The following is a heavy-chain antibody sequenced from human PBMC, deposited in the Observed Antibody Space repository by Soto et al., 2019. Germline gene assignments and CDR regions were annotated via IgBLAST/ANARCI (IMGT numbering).Heavy chain of an antibody. J-gene: IGHJ3*02. V-gene: IGHV1-18*04. D-gene: IGHD3-22*01. CDR1: GYRFTSDG. CDR3: ARDVRVVVITTADAFDI. Sequence: SVKVTCRASGYRFTSDGISWVQQAPGQGLEWMGWISAYNGNTNYAQKLQGRVTMTTDTSTSTAYMELRSLRSDDTAVYYCARDVRVVVITTADAFDIWGQGTMVTASS. CDR2: ISAYNGNT.